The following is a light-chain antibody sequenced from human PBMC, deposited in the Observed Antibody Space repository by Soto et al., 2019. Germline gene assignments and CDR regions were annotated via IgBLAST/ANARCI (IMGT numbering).Light chain of an antibody. CDR3: QQYSQWPLT. CDR1: QSVTSN. V-gene: IGKV3-15*01. Sequence: EIVLTQSPGTLSLSPGERATLSCRASQSVTSNLAWYQQKPGQAPRLLMYGVSTRATGIPARFGGSGSATEFTLTICSLQSEDFAVYYCQQYSQWPLTFGGGTKVDIK. J-gene: IGKJ4*01. CDR2: GVS.